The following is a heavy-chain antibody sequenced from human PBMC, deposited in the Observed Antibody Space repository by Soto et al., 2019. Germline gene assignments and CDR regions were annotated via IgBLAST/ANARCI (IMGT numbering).Heavy chain of an antibody. CDR3: ARDAERHGVYAFDI. CDR2: ISHSSTYK. D-gene: IGHD3-3*01. Sequence: EVQLVEPGGGLVKPGGSLRLSCAASDFTFSSYSVNWVRKAPGQGLEWVSSISHSSTYKYYTDSVEGRFTISRDNAKNSLYLQMNCLRAEDSAVYYCARDAERHGVYAFDIWGRGTKVTVSS. V-gene: IGHV3-21*01. CDR1: DFTFSSYS. J-gene: IGHJ3*02.